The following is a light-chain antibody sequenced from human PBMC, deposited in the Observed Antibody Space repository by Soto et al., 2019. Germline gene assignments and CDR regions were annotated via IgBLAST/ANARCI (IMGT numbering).Light chain of an antibody. V-gene: IGKV3D-15*01. Sequence: EIVMTQSPVILSVSPGERATLSCRASQNININLAWYQQRPGQAPRVLIYGASSRASGIPDRFSGSGSGTDFTLTINSLEPDDFAFYYCQQYKYLPPLTFVGGTMV. J-gene: IGKJ4*01. CDR3: QQYKYLPPLT. CDR1: QNININ. CDR2: GAS.